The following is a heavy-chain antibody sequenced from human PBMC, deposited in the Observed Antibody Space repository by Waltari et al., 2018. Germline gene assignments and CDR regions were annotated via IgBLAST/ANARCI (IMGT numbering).Heavy chain of an antibody. J-gene: IGHJ2*01. CDR1: GFTYSMYW. V-gene: IGHV3-74*01. D-gene: IGHD4-17*01. Sequence: EVQLVESGGGLVQPGGSLSFSCAASGFTYSMYWMHWVRQAPGKGLVWVSRSNSDGSSTSYADSVKGRFTISKDNAKNTVYLQMNSLRAEDTAIYYCARGARRTTVTTGWWYFDLWGRGTLVTVSS. CDR3: ARGARRTTVTTGWWYFDL. CDR2: SNSDGSST.